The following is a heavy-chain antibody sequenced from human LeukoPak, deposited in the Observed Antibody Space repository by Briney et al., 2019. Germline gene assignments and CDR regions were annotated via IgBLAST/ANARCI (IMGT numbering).Heavy chain of an antibody. D-gene: IGHD5-18*01. J-gene: IGHJ6*02. CDR2: INPNSGGT. CDR3: ARDGFVDTAMVTYYYYGVDV. CDR1: GYTFTGYY. V-gene: IGHV1-2*04. Sequence: GASVKVSCKASGYTFTGYYMHWVRQAPGQGLEWMGWINPNSGGTNYAQKFQGWVTMTRDTSISTAYMELSRLRSDDTAVYYCARDGFVDTAMVTYYYYGVDVWGQGTTVTVSS.